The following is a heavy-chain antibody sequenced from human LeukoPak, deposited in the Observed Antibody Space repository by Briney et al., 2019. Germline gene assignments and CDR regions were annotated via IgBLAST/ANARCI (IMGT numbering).Heavy chain of an antibody. CDR1: GGTFSSYA. CDR2: IIPIFGTA. CDR3: ARGGGKRWLQRRGWFDP. Sequence: GASVKVSCKASGGTFSSYAISWVRQAPGQGLEWMGGIIPIFGTANYAQKFQGRVTITADKSTSTAYMELSSLRSEDTAVYYCARGGGKRWLQRRGWFDPWGQGTLVTVSS. J-gene: IGHJ5*02. D-gene: IGHD5-24*01. V-gene: IGHV1-69*06.